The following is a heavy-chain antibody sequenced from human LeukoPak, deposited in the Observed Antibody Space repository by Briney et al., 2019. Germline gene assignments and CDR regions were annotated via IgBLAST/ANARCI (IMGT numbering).Heavy chain of an antibody. CDR1: GGSITSYY. CDR3: ASGRGGYPNAFDI. J-gene: IGHJ3*02. CDR2: IYYSGST. Sequence: SETLSLTCSVSGGSITSYYWSWIRQPPGKGLEWMGYIYYSGSTNYNPSLKSRVTISVDTSKNQFSLKLSSVTAADTAVYYCASGRGGYPNAFDIWGQGTMVTVSS. V-gene: IGHV4-59*08. D-gene: IGHD5-24*01.